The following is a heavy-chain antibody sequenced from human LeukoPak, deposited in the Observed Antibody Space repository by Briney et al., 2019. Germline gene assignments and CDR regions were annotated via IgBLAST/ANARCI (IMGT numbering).Heavy chain of an antibody. CDR1: GGSISSGGYY. D-gene: IGHD5-12*01. CDR2: IYHSGST. Sequence: PSQTLSLTCTVSGGSISSGGYYWSWIRQPPGKGLEWIGYIYHSGSTYYNPSLKSRVTISVDRSKNQFSLMLSSMTAADTAVYYCARDSGQHSGYDWSHWGQGTLVTVSS. CDR3: ARDSGQHSGYDWSH. V-gene: IGHV4-30-2*01. J-gene: IGHJ4*02.